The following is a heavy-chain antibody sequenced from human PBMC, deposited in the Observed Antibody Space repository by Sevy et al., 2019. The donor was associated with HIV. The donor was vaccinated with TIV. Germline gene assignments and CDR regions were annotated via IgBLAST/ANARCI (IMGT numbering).Heavy chain of an antibody. Sequence: GGSLRLSCAASGFTFSTYGMHWVRQAPGKGLEWVAVMWFDGSNTYYADSVKGRFTISRDIAKNTLHLQMNSLRAEDTVVYYGARDLEFYDYGDYGPGFMPDYWGQGTLVTVSS. CDR2: MWFDGSNT. J-gene: IGHJ4*02. CDR3: ARDLEFYDYGDYGPGFMPDY. CDR1: GFTFSTYG. V-gene: IGHV3-33*01. D-gene: IGHD4-17*01.